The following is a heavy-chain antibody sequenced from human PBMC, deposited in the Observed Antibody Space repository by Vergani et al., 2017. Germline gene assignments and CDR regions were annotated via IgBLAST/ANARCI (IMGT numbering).Heavy chain of an antibody. J-gene: IGHJ3*02. CDR1: GDSISSNSAA. D-gene: IGHD6-13*01. Sequence: QVHLQQSGPGLVKPSQTLSLTCAISGDSISSNSAAWSWIRQSPSRGLEWLGRTYYRSKWFNDYTISVKSRMTINPDTSKYQFSLQLDSVTPEDTAVYFCARGDSSRRAFDIWGQGTMVTVSS. V-gene: IGHV6-1*01. CDR3: ARGDSSRRAFDI. CDR2: TYYRSKWFN.